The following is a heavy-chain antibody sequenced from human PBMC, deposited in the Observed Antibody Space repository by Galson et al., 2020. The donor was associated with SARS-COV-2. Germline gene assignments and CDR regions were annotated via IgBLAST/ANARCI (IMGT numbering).Heavy chain of an antibody. CDR3: ALPGYYSAFNI. Sequence: SETLSLTCTVSGVSISTGSYYWSWIRQPAGKALEWIWRIYTSGSTNYNPSLMSRVIISVDPSRNHFSLRLSSVTAADTAVYYCALPGYYSAFNIWGQWTMVTVSS. CDR1: GVSISTGSYY. V-gene: IGHV4-61*02. D-gene: IGHD2-21*01. CDR2: IYTSGST. J-gene: IGHJ3*02.